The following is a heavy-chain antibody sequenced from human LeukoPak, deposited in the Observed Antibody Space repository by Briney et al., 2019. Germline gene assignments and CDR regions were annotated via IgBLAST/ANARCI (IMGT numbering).Heavy chain of an antibody. CDR2: ISSSSSYI. J-gene: IGHJ6*02. V-gene: IGHV3-21*01. CDR3: ARGFTNHLYHYYYSMDV. D-gene: IGHD1-14*01. CDR1: GFTFSAYS. Sequence: PGGSLRLSCAASGFTFSAYSMNWVRQAPGKGLEWVSSISSSSSYIYYTDSVKGRFTISRDNAKNSMYLQMNSLRAEDTAVYYCARGFTNHLYHYYYSMDVWGQGTTVTVSS.